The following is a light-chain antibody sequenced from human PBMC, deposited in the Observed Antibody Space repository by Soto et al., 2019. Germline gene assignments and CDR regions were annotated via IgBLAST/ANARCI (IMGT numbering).Light chain of an antibody. CDR1: QSVSSSQ. CDR2: GAS. Sequence: ENVLTQSPCTVSLSPGERATLSCRASQSVSSSQLAWYQQKPGQAPRLLMYGASSRATGIPDRLSGSGSGTDFTLTISRLEPEDFAVYYCQQYGSLSWTFGQGTKVDIK. CDR3: QQYGSLSWT. V-gene: IGKV3-20*01. J-gene: IGKJ1*01.